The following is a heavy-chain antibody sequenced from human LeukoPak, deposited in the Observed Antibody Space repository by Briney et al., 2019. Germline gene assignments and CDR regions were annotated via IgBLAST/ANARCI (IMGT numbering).Heavy chain of an antibody. D-gene: IGHD6-13*01. V-gene: IGHV3-23*01. CDR3: AKGGYSSSWPSVYFYYYMHV. CDR2: ISGSGGST. J-gene: IGHJ6*03. CDR1: GFTISSYA. Sequence: GRSLSLSCAASGFTISSYAMSWVRKPRGTGLELVSAISGSGGSTNYADSAKGRFTISRDNSKNTLYLQMNSLRAEDTDVYYCAKGGYSSSWPSVYFYYYMHVWGKGATVTVSS.